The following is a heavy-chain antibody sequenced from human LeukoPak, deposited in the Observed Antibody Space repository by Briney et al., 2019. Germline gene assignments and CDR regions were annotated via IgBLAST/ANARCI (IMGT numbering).Heavy chain of an antibody. D-gene: IGHD2-2*01. CDR2: IIPIFGTA. J-gene: IGHJ5*02. CDR1: GGTFSSYA. CDR3: ARDGYQLLGGWFDP. V-gene: IGHV1-69*06. Sequence: SVKVSCKASGGTFSSYAISWVRQAPGQGLEWMGGIIPIFGTANYAQKFQGRVTITADKSTSTAYVELSSLRSEDTAVYYCARDGYQLLGGWFDPWGQGTLVTVSS.